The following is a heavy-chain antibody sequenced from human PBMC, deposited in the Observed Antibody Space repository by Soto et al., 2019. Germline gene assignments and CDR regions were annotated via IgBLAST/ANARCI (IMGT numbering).Heavy chain of an antibody. D-gene: IGHD4-17*01. Sequence: SEALSLTYTVSGGSISSSSYYWGWIRQPPGKGLEWIGSIYYSGSTYYNPSLKSRVTISVDTSKNQFSLKLSSVTAADTAVDLCARNGILSTVTKYGEAWGPGTLV. CDR3: ARNGILSTVTKYGEA. J-gene: IGHJ5*02. V-gene: IGHV4-39*01. CDR2: IYYSGST. CDR1: GGSISSSSYY.